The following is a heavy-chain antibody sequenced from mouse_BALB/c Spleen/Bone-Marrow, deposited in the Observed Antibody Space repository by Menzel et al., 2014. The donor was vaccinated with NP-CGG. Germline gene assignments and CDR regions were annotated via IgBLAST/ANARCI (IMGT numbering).Heavy chain of an antibody. CDR1: GFTFSSYA. D-gene: IGHD2-4*01. Sequence: EVNVVESGGGLVKPGGSLKLSCAASGFTFSSYAMSWVRQTPEKRLEWVASISSGGSTYYPDSVKGRFTISRDNARNILYLQMSSLITEHTSMYYCAKFLYYYYHVSFAYWGQGTLVTVSA. V-gene: IGHV5-6-5*01. CDR3: AKFLYYYYHVSFAY. CDR2: ISSGGST. J-gene: IGHJ3*01.